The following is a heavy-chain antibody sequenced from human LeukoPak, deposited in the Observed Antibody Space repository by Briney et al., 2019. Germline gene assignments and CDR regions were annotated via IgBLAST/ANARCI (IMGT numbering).Heavy chain of an antibody. CDR3: ARYHCPNGVCYYFDY. Sequence: SETLSLTCTVSGGSISSYYWSWIRQPPGKGLEWIGYIYYSGSTNCNPSLKSQVTISVDTSKNQFSLKLRSVTAADTAVYYCARYHCPNGVCYYFDYWGQGTLVTVSS. V-gene: IGHV4-59*01. J-gene: IGHJ4*02. CDR2: IYYSGST. CDR1: GGSISSYY. D-gene: IGHD2-8*01.